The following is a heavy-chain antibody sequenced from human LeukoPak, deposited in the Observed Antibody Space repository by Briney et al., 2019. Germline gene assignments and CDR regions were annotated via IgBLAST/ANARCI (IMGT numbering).Heavy chain of an antibody. CDR3: ARHQYYYGSGSSLAD. D-gene: IGHD3-10*01. Sequence: SETLSLTCTVSGGSISSYYWSWIRQPPGKGLEWIGFIHYSGSTNYNPSLRSRVTISVDTSKNQFSLKLSSVTAADTAVYYCARHQYYYGSGSSLADWGQGTLVTVSS. CDR1: GGSISSYY. J-gene: IGHJ4*02. V-gene: IGHV4-59*08. CDR2: IHYSGST.